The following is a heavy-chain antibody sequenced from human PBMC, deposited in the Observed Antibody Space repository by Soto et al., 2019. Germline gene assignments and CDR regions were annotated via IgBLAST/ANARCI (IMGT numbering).Heavy chain of an antibody. J-gene: IGHJ6*03. D-gene: IGHD3-3*01. Sequence: GWSLRLSCAASGFTFSSYSMNLVRQAPGKGLEWVSYISSSSSTIYYADSVKGRFTISRDNAKNSLYLQMKSLRDEDTAVYYCATNFGPYPWDVWGKGTKVTVS. CDR2: ISSSSSTI. CDR3: ATNFGPYPWDV. CDR1: GFTFSSYS. V-gene: IGHV3-48*02.